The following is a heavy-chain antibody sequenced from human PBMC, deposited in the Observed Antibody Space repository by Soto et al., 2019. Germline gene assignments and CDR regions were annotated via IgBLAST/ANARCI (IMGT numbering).Heavy chain of an antibody. V-gene: IGHV4-39*01. Sequence: ASETLSLTCTVSGDSSVSSSSYYWGWIRQPPGKGLERIGSIYYTGNTLYSPSFRSRLTISVDTSKSQFSLKLRSVTAADTATYYCASEVSSTDGMDVWGQGTTVTSP. D-gene: IGHD2-15*01. CDR3: ASEVSSTDGMDV. CDR1: GDSSVSSSSYY. J-gene: IGHJ6*02. CDR2: IYYTGNT.